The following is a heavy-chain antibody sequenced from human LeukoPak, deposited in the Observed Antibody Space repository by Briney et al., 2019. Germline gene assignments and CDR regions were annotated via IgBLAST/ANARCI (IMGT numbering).Heavy chain of an antibody. CDR3: AKLWFGESAHFDY. J-gene: IGHJ4*02. D-gene: IGHD3-10*01. CDR2: ISGSGGST. CDR1: GFTFSSYA. V-gene: IGHV3-23*01. Sequence: EGSLRLSCAASGFTFSSYAMSWVRQAPGKGLEWVSAISGSGGSTYYADSVKGRFTMSRDNSKNTLHLQMNSLRAADTAVYYCAKLWFGESAHFDYWGQGTLVTVSA.